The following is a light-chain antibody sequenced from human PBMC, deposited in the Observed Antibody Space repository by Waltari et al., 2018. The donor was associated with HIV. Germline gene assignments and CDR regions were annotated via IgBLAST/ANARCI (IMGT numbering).Light chain of an antibody. CDR2: KAS. CDR1: QDVNNW. CDR3: QQYNSDFYT. V-gene: IGKV1-5*03. Sequence: DIQMTQSPSTLSASVGDRVTITCRASQDVNNWLAWYQQKSGKAPKLLIHKASLLDYGVPSRVSGSASGTRFTLIIDSLQPDDFATYYCQQYNSDFYTFGQGTKLE. J-gene: IGKJ5*01.